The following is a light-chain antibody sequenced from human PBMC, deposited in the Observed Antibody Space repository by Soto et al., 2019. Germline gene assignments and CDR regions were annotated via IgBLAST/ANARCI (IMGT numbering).Light chain of an antibody. J-gene: IGLJ1*01. CDR3: SSYTTSSTLYV. CDR2: DVS. V-gene: IGLV2-14*01. CDR1: SSDVGGYNY. Sequence: QSALTQPASVSGSPGQSITISCTGTSSDVGGYNYVSWYQQHPVKAPKLMIYDVSNRPSGVSNRFSGSKSGNPASLTISGLQAEDEADYYCSSYTTSSTLYVFGTGTKLTVL.